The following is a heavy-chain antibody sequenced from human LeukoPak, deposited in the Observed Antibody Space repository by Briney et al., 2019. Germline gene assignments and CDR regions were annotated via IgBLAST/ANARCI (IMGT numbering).Heavy chain of an antibody. D-gene: IGHD6-13*01. J-gene: IGHJ5*02. CDR3: AREYRSSWYLNWFDP. Sequence: SVTLSLTCTVSGGSISSYYWSWIRQPAGKGLEWIGRIYRSGSTNYNPSLKSRVTMSVDTSKNQFSLKLSSVTAADTAVYYCAREYRSSWYLNWFDPWGQGTLVTVSS. CDR1: GGSISSYY. CDR2: IYRSGST. V-gene: IGHV4-4*07.